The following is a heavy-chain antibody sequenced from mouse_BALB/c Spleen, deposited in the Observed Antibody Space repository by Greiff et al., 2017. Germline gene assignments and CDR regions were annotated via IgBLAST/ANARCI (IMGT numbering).Heavy chain of an antibody. CDR1: GFTFSSFG. D-gene: IGHD2-4*01. CDR2: ISSGSSTI. V-gene: IGHV5-17*02. J-gene: IGHJ4*01. CDR3: AREGITLMDY. Sequence: EVQLVESGGGLVQPGGSRKLSCAASGFTFSSFGMHWVRQAPEKGLEWVAYISSGSSTIYYADTVKGRFTISRDNPKNTLFLQMTSLRSEDTAMYYCAREGITLMDYWGQGTSVTVSS.